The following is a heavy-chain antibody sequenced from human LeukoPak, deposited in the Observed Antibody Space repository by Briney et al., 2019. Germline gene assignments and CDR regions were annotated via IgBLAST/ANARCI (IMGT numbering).Heavy chain of an antibody. J-gene: IGHJ4*02. CDR1: GFTFSSYW. D-gene: IGHD3-9*01. Sequence: GGSLRLSCAASGFTFSSYWMSWVRQAPGKGLEWVANIKQDGDEKYYVDSVKGRFTISRDNAKNSLYLQMNSLRAEDTAVYYCARISLEYDVLTGYYSYFDYWGQGTLVTVSS. CDR2: IKQDGDEK. CDR3: ARISLEYDVLTGYYSYFDY. V-gene: IGHV3-7*01.